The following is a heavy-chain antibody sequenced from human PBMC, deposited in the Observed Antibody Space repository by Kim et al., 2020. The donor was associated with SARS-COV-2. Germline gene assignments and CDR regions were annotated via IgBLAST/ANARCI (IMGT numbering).Heavy chain of an antibody. Sequence: GRGRFTITRDTTRNTQYLQMTNLEAEDTAVYYCAKICPLTWFGELTYFDSWGQGTLVTVSS. CDR3: AKICPLTWFGELTYFDS. D-gene: IGHD3-10*01. V-gene: IGHV3-23*01. J-gene: IGHJ4*02.